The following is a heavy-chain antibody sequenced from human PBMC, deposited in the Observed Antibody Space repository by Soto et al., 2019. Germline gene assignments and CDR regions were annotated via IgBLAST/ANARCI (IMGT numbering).Heavy chain of an antibody. V-gene: IGHV3-23*01. D-gene: IGHD2-2*01. CDR3: AKEGTTSLYNWFDP. CDR1: GFTFSNYA. Sequence: GGSLRLSCAAPGFTFSNYAMSWVRQAPGKGLEWVSGLSDGGGSTFYADSVKGRFTISRDNAKNTLYLQMSSLRAEDTAVYYCAKEGTTSLYNWFDPWGQGTLVTVPS. CDR2: LSDGGGST. J-gene: IGHJ5*02.